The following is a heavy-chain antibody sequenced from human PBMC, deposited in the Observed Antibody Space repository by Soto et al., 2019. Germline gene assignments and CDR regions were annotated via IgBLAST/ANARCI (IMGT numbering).Heavy chain of an antibody. CDR3: ARERRGSRRVGGYGMDV. CDR1: GGTFSSYT. CDR2: IIPILGIA. V-gene: IGHV1-69*04. J-gene: IGHJ6*02. Sequence: GASVKVSCKASGGTFSSYTISWVRQAPGQGLEWMGRIIPILGIANYAQKFQGRVTITADKSTSTAYMELSSLRSEDTAVYYCARERRGSRRVGGYGMDVWGQGTTVTVSS. D-gene: IGHD2-15*01.